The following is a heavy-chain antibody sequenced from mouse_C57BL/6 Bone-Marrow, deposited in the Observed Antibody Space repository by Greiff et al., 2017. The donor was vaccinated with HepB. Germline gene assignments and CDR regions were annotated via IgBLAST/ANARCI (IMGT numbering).Heavy chain of an antibody. CDR1: GYTFTSYW. CDR3: ARIGLTGPFAY. Sequence: QVQLQQPGAELVMPGASVKLSCKASGYTFTSYWMHWVKQRPGQGLEWIGEIEPSDSYTNYNQKFKGKSTLTVDKSSSTAYMQLSSLTSEDSAVYYCARIGLTGPFAYWGQGTLVTVSA. D-gene: IGHD4-1*01. V-gene: IGHV1-69*01. CDR2: IEPSDSYT. J-gene: IGHJ3*01.